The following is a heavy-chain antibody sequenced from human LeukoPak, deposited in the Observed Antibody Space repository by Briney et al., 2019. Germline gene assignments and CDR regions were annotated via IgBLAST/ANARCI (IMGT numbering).Heavy chain of an antibody. V-gene: IGHV3-7*03. CDR2: IKQDGSEK. Sequence: GGSLRLSCAASGFTFSSYWMSRVRQAPGKGLEWVANIKQDGSEKSYVDSVKGRFTISRDNAKNSLYLQMNSLRAEDTAVYYCARGRRMARYCSGGSCYFDYWGQGTLVTVSS. D-gene: IGHD2-15*01. CDR3: ARGRRMARYCSGGSCYFDY. J-gene: IGHJ4*02. CDR1: GFTFSSYW.